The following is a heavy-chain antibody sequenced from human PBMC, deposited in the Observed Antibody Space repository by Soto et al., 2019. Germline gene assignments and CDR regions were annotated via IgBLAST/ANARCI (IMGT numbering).Heavy chain of an antibody. V-gene: IGHV3-21*01. D-gene: IGHD2-15*01. J-gene: IGHJ4*02. CDR2: ISSSSSYI. Sequence: GGSLRLSCAASGFTFSSYSMNWVRQAPGKGLEWVSSISSSSSYIYYADSVKGRFTISRDNAKNSLYLQMNSLRAEDTAVYYCARDLWTKGVVVAATSGSYFDYWGQGTLVNVSS. CDR1: GFTFSSYS. CDR3: ARDLWTKGVVVAATSGSYFDY.